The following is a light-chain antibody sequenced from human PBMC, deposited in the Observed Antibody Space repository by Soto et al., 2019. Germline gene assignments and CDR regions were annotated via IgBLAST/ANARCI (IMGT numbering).Light chain of an antibody. CDR2: GSS. CDR3: QQYGSSPPYT. Sequence: EIVLTQSPGTLSLSPGERATLSCRASQSVSGNYLAWYQQKPRQSPSLLIYGSSDRHTGIPYRFSGSGSGTDFTLTITRVEPEDFAVYYCQQYGSSPPYTFGQGTKLEIK. CDR1: QSVSGNY. J-gene: IGKJ2*01. V-gene: IGKV3-20*01.